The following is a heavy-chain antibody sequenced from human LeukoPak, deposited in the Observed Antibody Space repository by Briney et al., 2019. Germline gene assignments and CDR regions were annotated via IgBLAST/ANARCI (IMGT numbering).Heavy chain of an antibody. CDR2: INHSGST. CDR1: GGSFSGYY. D-gene: IGHD5-18*01. Sequence: PSETLSLTCAVYGGSFSGYYWSWIRQPPGKGLEWIGEINHSGSTNYNPSLKSRVTISVDTSKNQFSLKLSSVTAADTAVYYCARKRGYSYGYDYYYYYYMDVWGKGTTVTISS. CDR3: ARKRGYSYGYDYYYYYYMDV. J-gene: IGHJ6*03. V-gene: IGHV4-34*01.